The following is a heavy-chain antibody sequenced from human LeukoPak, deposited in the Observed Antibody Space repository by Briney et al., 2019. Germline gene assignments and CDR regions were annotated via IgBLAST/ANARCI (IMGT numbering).Heavy chain of an antibody. CDR1: GFTFSSYA. J-gene: IGHJ4*02. Sequence: GGSLRLSCAASGFTFSSYAMSWVRQAPGKGLEWVSAISGSGGSTYYADSVKGRFTISRDNSKNTLYLQMNSLIAEDTAVYYCAKDDFYGDYFDYWGQGTLVTVSS. D-gene: IGHD4-17*01. V-gene: IGHV3-23*01. CDR2: ISGSGGST. CDR3: AKDDFYGDYFDY.